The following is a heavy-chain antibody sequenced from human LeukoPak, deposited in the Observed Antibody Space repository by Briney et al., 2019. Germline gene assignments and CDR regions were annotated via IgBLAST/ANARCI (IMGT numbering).Heavy chain of an antibody. CDR3: ARVNYYDSSGYYLDY. V-gene: IGHV3-23*01. J-gene: IGHJ4*02. Sequence: EGSLRLSCAASGFTFSSYGMSWVRQAPGKGLEWVSAISGSGGSTYYADPVKGRFTISRDNSKNTLYLQMNSLRAEDTAVYYCARVNYYDSSGYYLDYWGQGTLVTVSS. CDR2: ISGSGGST. D-gene: IGHD3-22*01. CDR1: GFTFSSYG.